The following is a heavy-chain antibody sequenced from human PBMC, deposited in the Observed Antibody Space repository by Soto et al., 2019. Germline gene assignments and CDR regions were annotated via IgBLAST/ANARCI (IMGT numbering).Heavy chain of an antibody. CDR1: VFTFRSCS. J-gene: IGHJ4*02. V-gene: IGHV3-48*02. CDR3: AKYCSSDVCFDY. CDR2: ISGIGDTK. D-gene: IGHD2-8*01. Sequence: GGSLGLSCASSVFTFRSCSMNWVRQAPGKGLEWVSFISGIGDTKYYADSVKGRFTISRDNAKNSLYLQMSSRRDEDTAVYYCAKYCSSDVCFDYWGQGTLVNVSS.